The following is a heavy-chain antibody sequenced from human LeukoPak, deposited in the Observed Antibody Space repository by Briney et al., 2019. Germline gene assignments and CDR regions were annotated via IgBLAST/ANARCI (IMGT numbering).Heavy chain of an antibody. CDR3: ARRSSSWYRVGTNWFDP. D-gene: IGHD6-13*01. Sequence: PSETLSLTCTVSGGSISSSSYYWGWIRQPPGKGLEWIGSIYYSGSTYYNPSLKSRVTISVDTSKNQFSLKLSSVTAADTAVYYCARRSSSWYRVGTNWFDPWGQGTLVTVSS. CDR2: IYYSGST. J-gene: IGHJ5*02. CDR1: GGSISSSSYY. V-gene: IGHV4-39*01.